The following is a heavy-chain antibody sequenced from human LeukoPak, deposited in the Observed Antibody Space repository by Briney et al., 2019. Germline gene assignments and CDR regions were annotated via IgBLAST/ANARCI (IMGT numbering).Heavy chain of an antibody. CDR2: INPNSGGT. CDR1: GYTFTGYY. Sequence: ASVKVSCKASGYTFTGYYMHWVRQAPGQGLEWMGWINPNSGGTNYAQKFQGRVTMTRDTSISTAYMELSRLRSDDTAVYYCARDRRDCSGGSCQNWFDPWGQGTLVTVSS. D-gene: IGHD2-15*01. J-gene: IGHJ5*02. V-gene: IGHV1-2*02. CDR3: ARDRRDCSGGSCQNWFDP.